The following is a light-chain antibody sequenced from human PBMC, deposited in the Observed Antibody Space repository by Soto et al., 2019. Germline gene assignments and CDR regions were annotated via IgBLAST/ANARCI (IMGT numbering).Light chain of an antibody. CDR1: QSISVH. Sequence: DIQMTQSPSSLSASVRDTVTITCRASQSISVHLNWYQQKPGEVPKLLIYAASNLHSGVPSRFSGSGSETDFSLTISSLQPEDFATYYCQQSDITPYTFGQGTRLEIK. J-gene: IGKJ2*01. CDR2: AAS. CDR3: QQSDITPYT. V-gene: IGKV1-39*01.